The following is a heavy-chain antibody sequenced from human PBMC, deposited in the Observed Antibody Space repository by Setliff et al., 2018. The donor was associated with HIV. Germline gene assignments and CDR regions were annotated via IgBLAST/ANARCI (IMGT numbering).Heavy chain of an antibody. V-gene: IGHV1-46*01. CDR3: ARAPYYDRSGYPGAHDAFDI. Sequence: ASVKVSCKASGYTFTSFYLHWVRQAPGQGLEWMGIINPSGGSTYYAQKFQGRVTMPWDTSTSTVYMELSSLRSEDTAVYYCARAPYYDRSGYPGAHDAFDIWGQGTMVTVSS. D-gene: IGHD3-22*01. CDR2: INPSGGST. J-gene: IGHJ3*02. CDR1: GYTFTSFY.